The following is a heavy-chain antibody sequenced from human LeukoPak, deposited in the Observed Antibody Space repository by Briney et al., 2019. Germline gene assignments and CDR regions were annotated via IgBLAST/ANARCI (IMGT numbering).Heavy chain of an antibody. J-gene: IGHJ4*02. CDR2: VGIDSRTT. V-gene: IGHV3-48*04. CDR3: ARDQLPNGYKLPMTH. D-gene: IGHD5-24*01. CDR1: GFIFNDYS. Sequence: GGSLRLACAASGFIFNDYSMNWVRQAPGRVLEWISYVGIDSRTTTYAASVKGRCTISRDDDTNSLYLQMHSLRAADTAVYYCARDQLPNGYKLPMTHWGQGTLVTVSS.